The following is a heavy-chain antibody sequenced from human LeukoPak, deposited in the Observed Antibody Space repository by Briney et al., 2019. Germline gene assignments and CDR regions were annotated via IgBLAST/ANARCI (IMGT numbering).Heavy chain of an antibody. CDR1: GFIFSSYW. Sequence: GGSLRLSCAASGFIFSSYWMHWVRQAPGKGLVWVSHINSDESNTNYADSVKGRFTISRDNSKNTLYLQMNSLRAEDTAVYYCAKDRESYLGYWGQGTLVTVSS. CDR3: AKDRESYLGY. J-gene: IGHJ4*02. V-gene: IGHV3-74*01. CDR2: INSDESNT.